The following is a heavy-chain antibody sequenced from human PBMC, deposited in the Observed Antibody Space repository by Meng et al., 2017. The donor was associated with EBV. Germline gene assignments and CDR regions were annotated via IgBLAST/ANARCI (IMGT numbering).Heavy chain of an antibody. CDR2: IIPIFGTA. Sequence: VSLSHSGVWVRRPGSSVKGACKAAGGTFSSYAIGWVRQAPGQGLEWMGGIIPIFGTANYAQKFQGRVTITADKSTSTAYMELSSLRSEDTAVYYCARAEIAAAGRLDYWGQGTLVTVSS. J-gene: IGHJ4*02. D-gene: IGHD6-13*01. CDR3: ARAEIAAAGRLDY. CDR1: GGTFSSYA. V-gene: IGHV1-69*06.